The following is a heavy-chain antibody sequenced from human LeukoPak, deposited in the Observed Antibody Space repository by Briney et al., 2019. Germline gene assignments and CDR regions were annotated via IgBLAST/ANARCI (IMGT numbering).Heavy chain of an antibody. D-gene: IGHD2-8*01. V-gene: IGHV1-2*02. CDR2: INPNSGGT. Sequence: ASVKVSCKASGYTFTGYYMHWVRQAPGQGLEWMGWINPNSGGTNYAQKFQGRVTMTRDTSISTAYMELSRLRSDDTAVYYCAREGYCTNGVCSRNWFDPWGQGTLVTVSS. CDR1: GYTFTGYY. J-gene: IGHJ5*02. CDR3: AREGYCTNGVCSRNWFDP.